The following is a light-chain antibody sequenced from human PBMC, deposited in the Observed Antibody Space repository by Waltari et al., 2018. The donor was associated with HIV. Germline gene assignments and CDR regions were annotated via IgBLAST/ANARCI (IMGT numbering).Light chain of an antibody. CDR3: SSYTSSSALVV. J-gene: IGLJ2*01. CDR2: EVS. Sequence: SPGQSITISCTGTSSDVGGYNYVSWYQHHPGKGPKVMIYEVSNRPSGVSNRFSGSKSGNTASLTISGLQAEDEADYYCSSYTSSSALVVFGGGTKLTVL. V-gene: IGLV2-14*01. CDR1: SSDVGGYNY.